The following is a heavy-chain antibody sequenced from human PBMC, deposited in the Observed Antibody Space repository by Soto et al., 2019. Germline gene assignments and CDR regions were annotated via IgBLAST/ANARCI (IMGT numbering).Heavy chain of an antibody. CDR1: GFTFSRYA. CDR2: ISRDGPSK. CDR3: ARSRNGAVPDSINF. Sequence: GGSLRLSCAASGFTFSRYAMHWVRQAPGEGLEWVAVISRDGPSKYYGDSVKGRFTVSRDNSNNTLYLSMTSLRPDDTAVFYCARSRNGAVPDSINFWGQGTLVTVSS. D-gene: IGHD2-8*01. J-gene: IGHJ4*02. V-gene: IGHV3-30-3*01.